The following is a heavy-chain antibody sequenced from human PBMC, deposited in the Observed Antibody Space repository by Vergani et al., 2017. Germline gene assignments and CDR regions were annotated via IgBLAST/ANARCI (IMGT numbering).Heavy chain of an antibody. V-gene: IGHV1-69-2*01. CDR1: GYTFTDYY. Sequence: EVQLVQSGAEVKKPGATVKISCKVSGYTFTDYYMHWVQQAPGKGLEWMGLVDPEDGETIYAEKFQGRVTITADTSTDTAYMELSRLRSDDTAVYYCARDLGSGVVMYNWFDPWGQGTLVTVSS. J-gene: IGHJ5*02. CDR3: ARDLGSGVVMYNWFDP. D-gene: IGHD2-21*01. CDR2: VDPEDGET.